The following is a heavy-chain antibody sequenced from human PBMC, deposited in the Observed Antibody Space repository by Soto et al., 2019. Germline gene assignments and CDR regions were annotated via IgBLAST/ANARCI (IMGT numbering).Heavy chain of an antibody. J-gene: IGHJ4*02. Sequence: PGGSLKLSCAASVFTFSSYGMHWVRKAQRKEQEWVSDITRSSSTINYEESVKGRFTISRDNAKNSLYLQMNSLRAEDTAVYYCARDLEYCSNDDDRCYETGSDYWGQGTLVTGSS. D-gene: IGHD2-8*01. V-gene: IGHV3-48*01. CDR3: ARDLEYCSNDDDRCYETGSDY. CDR2: ITRSSSTI. CDR1: VFTFSSYG.